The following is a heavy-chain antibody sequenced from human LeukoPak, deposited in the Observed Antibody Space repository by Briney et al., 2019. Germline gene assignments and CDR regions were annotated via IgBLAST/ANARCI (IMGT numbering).Heavy chain of an antibody. CDR2: IIPIFGTA. J-gene: IGHJ4*02. CDR3: ARGLSPTYSSSRSVDY. D-gene: IGHD6-6*01. CDR1: GGTFTSNA. Sequence: ASVKVSCKASGGTFTSNAISWVRHAPAQGLEWVGGIIPIFGTANYAQKFQGRVTITADESTSTAYMELSSLRSEDTAVYYCARGLSPTYSSSRSVDYWGQGTLVTVSS. V-gene: IGHV1-69*13.